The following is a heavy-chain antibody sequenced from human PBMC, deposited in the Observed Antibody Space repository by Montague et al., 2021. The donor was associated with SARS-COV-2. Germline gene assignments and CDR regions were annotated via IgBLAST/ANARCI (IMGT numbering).Heavy chain of an antibody. CDR1: GGSISNGGYY. Sequence: TLSLTCTVSGGSISNGGYYCSWIRQHPGKGLEWIGYMYDSGSTYYNPSLTSRVTMSLDTSKNQFSLELSFVTAADTAVYYCARGDGVVVAAPYIWGQGTMVTVSS. D-gene: IGHD2-15*01. CDR2: MYDSGST. J-gene: IGHJ3*02. V-gene: IGHV4-31*03. CDR3: ARGDGVVVAAPYI.